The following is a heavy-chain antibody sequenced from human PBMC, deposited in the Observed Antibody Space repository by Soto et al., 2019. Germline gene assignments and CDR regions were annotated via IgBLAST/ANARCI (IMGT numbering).Heavy chain of an antibody. Sequence: QVQLVQSGAEVKKPGASVKVSCKASGSTFTSYYMHWVRQAPGQGLEWMGIINPSGGSTSYAQKFQGRVTMTRDTSTSTVYMELSSLRSEDTAVYYCARDLGSGSCYAPGDYWGQGTLVTVSS. J-gene: IGHJ4*02. CDR1: GSTFTSYY. CDR3: ARDLGSGSCYAPGDY. V-gene: IGHV1-46*01. CDR2: INPSGGST. D-gene: IGHD3-10*01.